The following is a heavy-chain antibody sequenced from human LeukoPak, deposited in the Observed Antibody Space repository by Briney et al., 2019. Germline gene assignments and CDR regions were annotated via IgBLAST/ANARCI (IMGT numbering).Heavy chain of an antibody. J-gene: IGHJ5*02. V-gene: IGHV1-18*01. CDR3: ARVDEWLRTNWFDP. Sequence: ASVTVSCKASGYTFISYGISWVRQAPGQGLEWMGWISGNNGNTNYAQKFQGRVTMTTDTSTSTAYMELRSLRSDVTAVYYCARVDEWLRTNWFDPRGQGTLVTVSS. CDR2: ISGNNGNT. CDR1: GYTFISYG. D-gene: IGHD5-12*01.